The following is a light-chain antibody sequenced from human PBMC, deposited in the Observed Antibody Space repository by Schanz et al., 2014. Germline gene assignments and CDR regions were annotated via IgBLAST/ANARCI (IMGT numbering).Light chain of an antibody. CDR3: QSYDSSLSGYVV. V-gene: IGLV2-11*01. CDR1: SSDVGGYNY. Sequence: QSALTQPRSVSGSPGQSVTISCTGASSDVGGYNYVSWYQQHPGKAPKLIIYDVSRRPSGVPDRFSGSKSGNTASLTISGVEAENEADYYCQSYDSSLSGYVVFGGGTKVTVL. J-gene: IGLJ2*01. CDR2: DVS.